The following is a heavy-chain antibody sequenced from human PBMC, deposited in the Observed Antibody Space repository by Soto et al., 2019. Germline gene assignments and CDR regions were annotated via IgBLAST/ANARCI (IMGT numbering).Heavy chain of an antibody. CDR2: ITGGGDT. Sequence: AVGSLRLSCAASGFPFNTFEMNWIRQVPGKGLEWLSYITGGGDTYYADSVKGRFTISRDNAKNSLYLQMTSLRVEDTAVYFCVGGGLSFFDYWGQGALVTVSS. CDR3: VGGGLSFFDY. CDR1: GFPFNTFE. D-gene: IGHD3-16*01. J-gene: IGHJ4*02. V-gene: IGHV3-48*03.